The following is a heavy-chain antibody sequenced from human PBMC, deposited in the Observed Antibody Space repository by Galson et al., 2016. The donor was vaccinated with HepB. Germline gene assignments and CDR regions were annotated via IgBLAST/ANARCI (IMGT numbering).Heavy chain of an antibody. CDR2: INTATGIP. CDR1: GYTFNNYA. CDR3: TTGNLNQWFDP. D-gene: IGHD1-1*01. V-gene: IGHV7-4-1*02. Sequence: SCKASGYTFNNYAINWVRQAPGQGPEYMGWINTATGIPTYVQAFTGRFVFSVDNSISTAFLQISGLRADDTAVYYCTTGNLNQWFDPWGQGTLVTVSS. J-gene: IGHJ5*02.